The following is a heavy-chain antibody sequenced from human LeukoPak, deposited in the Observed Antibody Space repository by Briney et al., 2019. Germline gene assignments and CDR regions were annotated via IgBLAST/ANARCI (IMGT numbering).Heavy chain of an antibody. CDR3: AREGYCTNGVCRHAFDI. CDR1: GGSISSGSYY. V-gene: IGHV4-61*02. D-gene: IGHD2-8*01. CDR2: IYTSGST. J-gene: IGHJ3*02. Sequence: SETLSLTCTVSGGSISSGSYYWSWIRQPAGKGLEWTGRIYTSGSTNYNPSLKSRVTISVDTSKNQFSLKLSSVTAADTAVYYCAREGYCTNGVCRHAFDIWGQGTMVTVSS.